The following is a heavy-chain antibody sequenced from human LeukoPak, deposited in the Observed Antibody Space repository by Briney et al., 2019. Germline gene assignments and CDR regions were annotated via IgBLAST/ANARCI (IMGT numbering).Heavy chain of an antibody. J-gene: IGHJ4*02. CDR1: GDSVSINSAA. CDR2: TYYRSKWYN. Sequence: SQTLSLTCALSGDSVSINSAAWNWIRQSPSRGLEWLGRTYYRSKWYNDYAVSVKSRITINPDTSKNQFSLQLNSVTPEDTAVYYCARDRNWNYVGGGNYFDYWGQGTLVTVSS. CDR3: ARDRNWNYVGGGNYFDY. V-gene: IGHV6-1*01. D-gene: IGHD1-7*01.